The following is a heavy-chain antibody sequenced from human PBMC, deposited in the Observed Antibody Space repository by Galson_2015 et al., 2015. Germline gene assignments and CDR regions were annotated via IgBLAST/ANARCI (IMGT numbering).Heavy chain of an antibody. D-gene: IGHD6-13*01. CDR2: ISYDGSNK. J-gene: IGHJ6*03. CDR1: GFTFSKYG. V-gene: IGHV3-30*18. CDR3: AKSSNQYYYMDV. Sequence: SLRLSCATSGFTFSKYGMHWVRQAPGKGLEWVAGISYDGSNKYYRDSVEGRFTISRDNSENTLYLQMNSLGTDDTAVYNCAKSSNQYYYMDVWGKGTTVTVSS.